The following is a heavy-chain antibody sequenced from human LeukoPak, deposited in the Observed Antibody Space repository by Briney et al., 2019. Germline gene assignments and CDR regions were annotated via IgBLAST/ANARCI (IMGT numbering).Heavy chain of an antibody. J-gene: IGHJ6*02. V-gene: IGHV3-30*03. CDR1: GFTFTTYS. CDR3: ARARANDCSGGSCYSAYPYYYYGMDV. Sequence: GGSLRLSCAASGFTFTTYSMNWVRQAPGKGLEWVAVISYDGSNKYYADSVKGRFTISRDNSKNTLYLQMNSLRAEDTAMYYCARARANDCSGGSCYSAYPYYYYGMDVWGQGTTVTVSS. D-gene: IGHD2-15*01. CDR2: ISYDGSNK.